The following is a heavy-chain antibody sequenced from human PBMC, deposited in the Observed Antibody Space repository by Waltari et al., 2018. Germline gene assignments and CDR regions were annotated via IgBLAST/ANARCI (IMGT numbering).Heavy chain of an antibody. CDR1: GFRFSRFW. CDR2: IQTDGGGT. J-gene: IGHJ4*02. V-gene: IGHV3-74*01. D-gene: IGHD3-9*01. CDR3: ARGGHVDWLPPDY. Sequence: EVQLVESGGDLVQPGGSLRLSCAASGFRFSRFWVHWVRQAPGKGLGWVSRIQTDGGGTRDADSVEGRFTISRDNTKNTLYLQMTSLGVEDTAVYYCARGGHVDWLPPDYWGQGTLVTVSS.